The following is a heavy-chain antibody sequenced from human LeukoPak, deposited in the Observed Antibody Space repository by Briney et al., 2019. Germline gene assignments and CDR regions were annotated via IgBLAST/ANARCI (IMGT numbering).Heavy chain of an antibody. CDR2: IRYEGSNK. V-gene: IGHV3-30*02. CDR1: GFTFSNYG. D-gene: IGHD1-26*01. Sequence: GGSLRLSCAASGFTFSNYGMHWVRQAPGKGREWVASIRYEGSNKYYEDSVKGRFTISRDNSKHTLYLQMNSLRAEDTAVYYCAKKTIVGATVDAFDIWGPGTMVTVSS. J-gene: IGHJ3*02. CDR3: AKKTIVGATVDAFDI.